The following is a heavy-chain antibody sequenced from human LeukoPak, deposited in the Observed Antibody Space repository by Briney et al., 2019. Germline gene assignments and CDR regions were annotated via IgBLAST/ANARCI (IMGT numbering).Heavy chain of an antibody. D-gene: IGHD3-22*01. Sequence: SETLSLTCTVSGDSISSGTYYWIWIRQPAGKGLEWIGYIYYSGSTNYNPSLKSRVTISVETSKNQFSLKLSSVTAADTAVYYCARVTGYMIEDYFDYWGQGTLVTVSS. CDR3: ARVTGYMIEDYFDY. CDR1: GDSISSGTYY. CDR2: IYYSGST. J-gene: IGHJ4*02. V-gene: IGHV4-61*10.